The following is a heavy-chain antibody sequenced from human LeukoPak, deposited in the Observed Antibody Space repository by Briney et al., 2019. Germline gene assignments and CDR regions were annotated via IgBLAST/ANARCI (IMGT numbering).Heavy chain of an antibody. D-gene: IGHD6-13*01. V-gene: IGHV4-39*07. J-gene: IGHJ4*02. CDR3: VRLGIAAAGMDY. CDR2: IYYSGST. Sequence: PSETLSLTCTVSGGSISSSSYYWGWIRQPPGKGLEWIGSIYYSGSTYYNPSLKSRVTISVDTSKNQFSLKLSSVTAADTAVYYCVRLGIAAAGMDYWGQGTLVTVSS. CDR1: GGSISSSSYY.